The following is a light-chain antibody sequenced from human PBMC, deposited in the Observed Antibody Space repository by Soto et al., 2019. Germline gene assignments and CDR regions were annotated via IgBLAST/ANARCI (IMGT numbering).Light chain of an antibody. V-gene: IGLV2-14*01. CDR1: SSDVGGYNY. Sequence: QSALTQPASVSGSPGQSITISCTGTSSDVGGYNYVSWYQQHPVKAPKLMIYDVTNRPSGVSDRFSGSKSGNTASLTISGLPAEEEADYYCSSYTSSSTPYVFGTGTKVTVL. CDR3: SSYTSSSTPYV. CDR2: DVT. J-gene: IGLJ1*01.